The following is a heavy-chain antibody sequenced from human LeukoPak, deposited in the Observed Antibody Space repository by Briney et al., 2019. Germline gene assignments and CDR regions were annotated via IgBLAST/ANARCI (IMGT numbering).Heavy chain of an antibody. V-gene: IGHV3-23*01. D-gene: IGHD6-19*01. CDR1: GFAFSSYV. CDR3: AKGKTVAGTGGHNFDY. Sequence: PGGSLRLSCAASGFAFSSYVISWVRQAPGKGLEWVSTISGSGGNTYYADSVKGRFTISRDNSENTLYLQMNSLRAEDTAVYYCAKGKTVAGTGGHNFDYWGQGTLVTVSS. CDR2: ISGSGGNT. J-gene: IGHJ4*02.